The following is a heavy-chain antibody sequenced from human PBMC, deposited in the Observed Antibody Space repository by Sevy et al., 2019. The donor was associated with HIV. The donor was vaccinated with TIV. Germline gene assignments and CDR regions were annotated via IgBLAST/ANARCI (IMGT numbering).Heavy chain of an antibody. CDR1: GFTFDDYA. V-gene: IGHV3-9*01. CDR3: ARGPGFLR. D-gene: IGHD3-16*01. Sequence: GGSLRLSCAASGFTFDDYAMHWVRQAPGKGLEWVSGISWNSGSIGYADSVKGRFTISRDNAKNSLYLQMNSLRAEDTAVYYCARGPGFLRWGQGTLVTVSS. CDR2: ISWNSGSI. J-gene: IGHJ4*02.